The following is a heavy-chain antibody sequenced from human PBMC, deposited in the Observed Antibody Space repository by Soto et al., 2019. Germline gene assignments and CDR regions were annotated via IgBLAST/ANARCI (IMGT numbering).Heavy chain of an antibody. CDR2: TIPLVGTT. V-gene: IGHV1-69*01. Sequence: QVQLVQSGAEVKKPGSSVKVSCKTSGGTFSSFAINWVRQAPGQGLEWMGGTIPLVGTTDYAQKFQGRVTITADESTGTVYMELSSLRSEATAIYYCAEIVGATNGWFAPWGQGTVVTVSS. D-gene: IGHD1-26*01. J-gene: IGHJ5*02. CDR3: AEIVGATNGWFAP. CDR1: GGTFSSFA.